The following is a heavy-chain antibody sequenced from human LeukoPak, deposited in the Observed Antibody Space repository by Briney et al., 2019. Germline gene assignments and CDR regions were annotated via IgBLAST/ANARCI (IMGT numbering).Heavy chain of an antibody. CDR3: ASSGWPTNNWFDP. D-gene: IGHD6-19*01. CDR1: GFTVSSNY. Sequence: GGSLRLSCAASGFTVSSNYMSWVRQAPGKGLEWVSVIYSGGSTYYADSVKGRFTISRDNSKNTLYLQMNSLRAEDTAVYYCASSGWPTNNWFDPWGQGTLVTVSS. J-gene: IGHJ5*02. V-gene: IGHV3-53*01. CDR2: IYSGGST.